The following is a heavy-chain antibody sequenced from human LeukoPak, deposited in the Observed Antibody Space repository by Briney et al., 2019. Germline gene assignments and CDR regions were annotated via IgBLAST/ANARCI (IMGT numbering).Heavy chain of an antibody. Sequence: GASVKVSCKVSGYTLTELSMHWVRQAPGKGLEWMGGFDPEDGETIYAQKFQGRVTMTEDTSTDTAYMELSSLRSEDTAVYYCATQEGATPAFDIWGQGTMVTVSS. J-gene: IGHJ3*02. D-gene: IGHD1-26*01. CDR1: GYTLTELS. CDR3: ATQEGATPAFDI. V-gene: IGHV1-24*01. CDR2: FDPEDGET.